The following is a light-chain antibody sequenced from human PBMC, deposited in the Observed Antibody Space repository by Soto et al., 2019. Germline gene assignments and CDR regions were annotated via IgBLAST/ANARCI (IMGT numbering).Light chain of an antibody. CDR3: QQYETFSPWT. Sequence: DIQMTQSPSILSASVGDRVTITCRASQRIDTWLAWYQQKPGTAPKLLIYKATTLQSGVPSRFGGSGSGTEFTLAISSLEPDDFATYYCQQYETFSPWTFGQGTKVEVK. V-gene: IGKV1-5*03. CDR1: QRIDTW. CDR2: KAT. J-gene: IGKJ1*01.